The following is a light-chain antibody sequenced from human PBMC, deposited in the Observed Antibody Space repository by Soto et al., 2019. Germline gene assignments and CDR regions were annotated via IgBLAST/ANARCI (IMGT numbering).Light chain of an antibody. J-gene: IGKJ4*01. V-gene: IGKV1-39*01. CDR1: ETITDF. CDR2: SAS. CDR3: HQTFSPFVT. Sequence: DIQMTQSPPSLSASVGDRVTITCRASETITDFLNWYQLKPGKAPKLLIYSASNLQPGVPSRFSGSGYGTDFTLALSGLQPEDSTTYYCHQTFSPFVTFGAGTKVEV.